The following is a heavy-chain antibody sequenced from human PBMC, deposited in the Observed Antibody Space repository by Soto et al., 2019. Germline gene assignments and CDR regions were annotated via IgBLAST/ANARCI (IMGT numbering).Heavy chain of an antibody. V-gene: IGHV5-10-1*01. CDR1: GYSFTSYW. CDR3: ARHGDGFDY. Sequence: GESLKISCKGSGYSFTSYWISWVRQMPGKGLEWMGRIDPSDSYTNYSPSFQGQVTISADKSITSAYLQWSSLKASDTAMYYCARHGDGFDYWGQGTLVTVSS. J-gene: IGHJ4*02. CDR2: IDPSDSYT.